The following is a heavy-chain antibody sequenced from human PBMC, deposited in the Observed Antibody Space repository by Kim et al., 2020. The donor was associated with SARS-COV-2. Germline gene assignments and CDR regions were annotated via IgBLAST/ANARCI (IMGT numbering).Heavy chain of an antibody. CDR3: ARHIVVVAATPLGWFDP. V-gene: IGHV5-51*01. Sequence: GESLKISCKGSGYSFTSYWIGWVRQMPGKGPEWMGIIYPGDSDTRYSPSFQGQVTISADKSISTYLQWSSLKASDTAMYYCARHIVVVAATPLGWFDPWGQGTLVTVSS. J-gene: IGHJ5*02. CDR2: IYPGDSDT. D-gene: IGHD2-15*01. CDR1: GYSFTSYW.